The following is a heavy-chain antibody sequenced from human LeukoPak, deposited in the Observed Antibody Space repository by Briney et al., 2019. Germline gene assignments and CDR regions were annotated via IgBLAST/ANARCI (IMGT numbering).Heavy chain of an antibody. V-gene: IGHV3-7*01. CDR2: KKRDGSEK. J-gene: IGHJ6*04. CDR1: GFTFSSYW. Sequence: GGSLRLSCAASGFTFSSYWMSWVRQAPGKGVEWVANKKRDGSEKYYVDSVKGRFTISRDNVKNSLYLQMNSLRAEDTAVYYCARDGTPIHGSGWVYMDVWGKGTTVTISS. D-gene: IGHD6-25*01. CDR3: ARDGTPIHGSGWVYMDV.